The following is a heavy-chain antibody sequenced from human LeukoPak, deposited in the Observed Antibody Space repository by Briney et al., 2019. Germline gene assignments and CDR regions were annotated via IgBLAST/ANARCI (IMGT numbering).Heavy chain of an antibody. D-gene: IGHD3-3*01. CDR2: IYWNDDK. CDR3: TRSFSSCPLDY. CDR1: GSSLSTSGEG. V-gene: IGHV2-5*01. J-gene: IGHJ4*02. Sequence: ESGPTLVKPTQTLTLTCTFSGSSLSTSGEGVGRIRQPPGKALEWLALIYWNDDKRYSPSLKSRLTITKDTSKNQVVLTLTNMDPVDTATYFCTRSFSSCPLDYWGQGTLVTVSS.